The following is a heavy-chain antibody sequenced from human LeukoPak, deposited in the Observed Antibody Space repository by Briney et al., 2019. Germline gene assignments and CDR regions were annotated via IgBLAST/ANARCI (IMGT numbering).Heavy chain of an antibody. J-gene: IGHJ4*02. CDR3: AKRASGSGTSLYYFDY. Sequence: GGSLRLSCAASGFTFSSYAMSWVRQAPGKGLEWVSLIGNSGGSAFYADSVKGRFTISRDNSRNTLYLQMSSLRVEDTAVYYCAKRASGSGTSLYYFDYWGQGTLVTVSS. CDR1: GFTFSSYA. CDR2: IGNSGGSA. V-gene: IGHV3-23*01. D-gene: IGHD3-10*01.